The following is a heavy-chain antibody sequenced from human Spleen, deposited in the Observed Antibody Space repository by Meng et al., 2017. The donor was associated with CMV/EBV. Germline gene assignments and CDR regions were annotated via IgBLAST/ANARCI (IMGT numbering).Heavy chain of an antibody. J-gene: IGHJ3*02. CDR1: GFTVSSNY. V-gene: IGHV3-53*01. Sequence: GGSLKISCAASGFTVSSNYMSWVRQAPGKGLEWVSVIYSGGSTYYADSVKGRFTISRDNSKNTLYLQMNSLRAEDTAVYYCSRRAYSQGHDAFDMWGQGTTVTVSS. CDR3: SRRAYSQGHDAFDM. CDR2: IYSGGST. D-gene: IGHD4-11*01.